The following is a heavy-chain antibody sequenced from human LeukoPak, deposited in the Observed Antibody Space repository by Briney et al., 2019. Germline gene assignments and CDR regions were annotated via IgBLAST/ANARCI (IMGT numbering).Heavy chain of an antibody. J-gene: IGHJ4*02. CDR3: ARGLGARLDY. D-gene: IGHD6-25*01. CDR2: INQDGTEI. Sequence: GGSLRLSCAVSGFTFTPYWMTWVRQAPGKGLEWVANINQDGTEIYYVDSVKGRFTISRDNAKNSLYLQMNSLRAEDTAVYYCARGLGARLDYWGQGTLVTVSS. CDR1: GFTFTPYW. V-gene: IGHV3-7*01.